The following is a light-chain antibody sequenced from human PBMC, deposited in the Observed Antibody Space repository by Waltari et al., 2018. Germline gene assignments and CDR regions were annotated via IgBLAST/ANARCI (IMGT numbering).Light chain of an antibody. CDR3: AAWDDSLRGWV. Sequence: QSVLTQPPSASGTPGQRLTISCSGSRSNIGSNYIYWYQQLPGTAPKLLINRNNQRPSGVPDRFSGSKSGTSASLAISGLRSGDEADYYCAAWDDSLRGWVFGGGTKLTVL. CDR2: RNN. J-gene: IGLJ3*02. V-gene: IGLV1-47*01. CDR1: RSNIGSNY.